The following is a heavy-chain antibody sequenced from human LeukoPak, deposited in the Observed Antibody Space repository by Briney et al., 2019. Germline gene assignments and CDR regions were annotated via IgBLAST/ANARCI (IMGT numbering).Heavy chain of an antibody. CDR1: GFTFSSYG. Sequence: PGGSLRLSCAASGFTFSSYGMHWVRQAPGKGLGWVAVISYDGSNKYYADSVKGRFTISRDNSKNTLYLQMNSLRAEDTAVYYCAKSYGDYYYYYGMDVWGQGTTVTVSS. CDR2: ISYDGSNK. CDR3: AKSYGDYYYYYGMDV. V-gene: IGHV3-30*18. J-gene: IGHJ6*02. D-gene: IGHD4-17*01.